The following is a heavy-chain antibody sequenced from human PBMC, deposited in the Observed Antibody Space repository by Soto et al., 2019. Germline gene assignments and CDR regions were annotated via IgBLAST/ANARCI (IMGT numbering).Heavy chain of an antibody. CDR2: TYYRSRWHT. Sequence: LSLTCAISGDSVSNNGAAWNWIRQSPSRGLEWLGRTYYRSRWHTDYAVSMKSRITITPDTSKNQFSLQVNSVTPEDTALYYCSRDPPAYHSAFDSWGQGTLVTVSS. J-gene: IGHJ4*02. D-gene: IGHD4-4*01. CDR3: SRDPPAYHSAFDS. V-gene: IGHV6-1*01. CDR1: GDSVSNNGAA.